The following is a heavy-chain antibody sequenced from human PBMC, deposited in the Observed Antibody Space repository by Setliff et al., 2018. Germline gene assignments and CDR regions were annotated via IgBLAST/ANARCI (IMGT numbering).Heavy chain of an antibody. CDR1: GASISTTYYY. J-gene: IGHJ6*03. CDR2: IYQNGIT. D-gene: IGHD1-1*01. V-gene: IGHV4-39*07. Sequence: SETLSLTCSVSGASISTTYYYWDWIRQSPEKGLEWIGTIYQNGITYYNPSVKSRVTISVDESKNQFSLMMNSVTAADTGVYFCARVVPTARRGRLYYYYMDVWDKGATVTVSS. CDR3: ARVVPTARRGRLYYYYMDV.